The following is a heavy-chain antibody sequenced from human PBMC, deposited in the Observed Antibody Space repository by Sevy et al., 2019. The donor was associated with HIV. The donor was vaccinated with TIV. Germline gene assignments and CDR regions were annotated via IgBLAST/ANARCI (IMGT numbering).Heavy chain of an antibody. CDR2: ISAYNGNT. Sequence: ASVKVSCKASGYTFTSYGISWVRQAPGQGLEWMVWISAYNGNTNYAQKLQGRVTMTTDTSTSTAYMELRSLRSDDTAVYCCARASRAAASFIGYDYWGQGTLVTVSS. D-gene: IGHD6-13*01. CDR3: ARASRAAASFIGYDY. J-gene: IGHJ4*02. CDR1: GYTFTSYG. V-gene: IGHV1-18*01.